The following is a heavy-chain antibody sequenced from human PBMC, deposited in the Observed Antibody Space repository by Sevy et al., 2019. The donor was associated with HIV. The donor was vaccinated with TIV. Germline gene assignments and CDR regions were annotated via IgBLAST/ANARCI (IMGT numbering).Heavy chain of an antibody. J-gene: IGHJ4*02. D-gene: IGHD7-27*01. V-gene: IGHV3-49*04. Sequence: GGSLRLSCTASGFTFGDHAMTWVRQAPGKGLEWVGFIRGRAYDETTQYAGSVNVRFTISMYESNAIAYLQMNSLRAEDTAVYFCTTGRTYWGQDAPWFFFDYWGQGTLVTVSS. CDR3: TTGRTYWGQDAPWFFFDY. CDR2: IRGRAYDETT. CDR1: GFTFGDHA.